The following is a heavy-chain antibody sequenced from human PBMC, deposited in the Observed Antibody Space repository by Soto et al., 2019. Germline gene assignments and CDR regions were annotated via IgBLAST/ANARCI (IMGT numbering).Heavy chain of an antibody. CDR3: ATYGSGSYKYYFDY. D-gene: IGHD3-10*01. Sequence: QLQLQESGPGLVKPSETLSLTCTVSGGSISSSSYYWGWIRQPPGKGLEWIGSIYYSGSTYYNPSLKSRVTISVDTSKNQFSLKLSSVTAADTAVYYCATYGSGSYKYYFDYWGQGTLVTVSS. J-gene: IGHJ4*02. V-gene: IGHV4-39*01. CDR2: IYYSGST. CDR1: GGSISSSSYY.